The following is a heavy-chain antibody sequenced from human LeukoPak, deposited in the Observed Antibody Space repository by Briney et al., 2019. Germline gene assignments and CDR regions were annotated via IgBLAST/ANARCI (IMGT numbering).Heavy chain of an antibody. CDR2: IGTTGDT. D-gene: IGHD5/OR15-5a*01. V-gene: IGHV3-13*01. Sequence: GGSLRLSCAASGFTFSSYDMHWVRQPTGKGLEWVSAIGTTGDTYYPGSVKGRFTISRENAKDSLYLQVNSLRAGDTAVYYCVRGRNVYDPYWHFDLWGRGTLVTVPS. CDR3: VRGRNVYDPYWHFDL. J-gene: IGHJ2*01. CDR1: GFTFSSYD.